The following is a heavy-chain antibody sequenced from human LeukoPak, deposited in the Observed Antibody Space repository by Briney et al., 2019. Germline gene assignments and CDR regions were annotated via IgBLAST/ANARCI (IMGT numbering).Heavy chain of an antibody. D-gene: IGHD5-18*01. J-gene: IGHJ4*02. Sequence: GGSLRLSCAASGFTFSSYAMHWVGQAPGKWLEWVAVISYDGSNKYYEDSVKGRFTISRDNSKNTLYLQMSSLRAEDTAVYYCAREPDVDTALTFDYWGQGTLVTVSS. CDR2: ISYDGSNK. V-gene: IGHV3-30*04. CDR3: AREPDVDTALTFDY. CDR1: GFTFSSYA.